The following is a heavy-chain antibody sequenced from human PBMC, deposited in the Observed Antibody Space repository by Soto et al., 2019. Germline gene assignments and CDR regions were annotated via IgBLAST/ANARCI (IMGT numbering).Heavy chain of an antibody. CDR1: GGSISSGGYY. CDR2: IYYSGST. D-gene: IGHD2-2*01. V-gene: IGHV4-31*03. Sequence: SETLSLTCTVSGGSISSGGYYWSWIRQHPGKGLEWIGYIYYSGSTYYNPSLKSRVTISVDTSKNQFSLKLSSVTAADTAVYYCARVEFVVVPAPIFFDPWGQGTLVIVSS. J-gene: IGHJ5*02. CDR3: ARVEFVVVPAPIFFDP.